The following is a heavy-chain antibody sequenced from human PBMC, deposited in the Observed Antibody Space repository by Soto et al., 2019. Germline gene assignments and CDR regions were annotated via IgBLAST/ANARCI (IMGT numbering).Heavy chain of an antibody. V-gene: IGHV3-21*01. J-gene: IGHJ3*01. CDR3: ARGSCGWDRCLLRRDGFDA. Sequence: EVQLVETGGGLVLPGGSLRLSCAASGFTFSAYPMNWVRQAPGKGLEWVASMKPTSSQKYYADSVRGRFTISRDDSKNSLSLQMNSLTTEDAALYYGARGSCGWDRCLLRRDGFDAWGQGTMVTVSS. D-gene: IGHD2-21*01. CDR1: GFTFSAYP. CDR2: MKPTSSQK.